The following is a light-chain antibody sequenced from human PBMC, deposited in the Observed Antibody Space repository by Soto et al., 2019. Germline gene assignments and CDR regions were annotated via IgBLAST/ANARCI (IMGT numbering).Light chain of an antibody. CDR3: QQYYDYPWT. V-gene: IGKV1-5*01. CDR2: DAS. Sequence: DIQMTQSPFTLSASVGDRVAITCRASQSVSTRLAWHQQKPGKAPKVLIYDASNLETGVPSRFSGSGSGMEFTLTISSLQPDDFATYYCQQYYDYPWTFGQGTKVDIK. CDR1: QSVSTR. J-gene: IGKJ1*01.